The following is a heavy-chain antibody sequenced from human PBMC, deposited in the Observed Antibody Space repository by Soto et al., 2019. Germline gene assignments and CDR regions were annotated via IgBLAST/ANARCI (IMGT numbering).Heavy chain of an antibody. CDR3: ATTRGRGFFDN. V-gene: IGHV4-4*07. CDR2: IYTSGST. CDR1: GVSITSYY. J-gene: IGHJ4*02. D-gene: IGHD3-16*01. Sequence: LTCTISGVSITSYYYSWIRQPAGKGLEWIGRIYTSGSTNYNPSLKSRLTMSVDRSKKQISLNLTSVTAADTAVYYCATTRGRGFFDNWGQGTQVTVSS.